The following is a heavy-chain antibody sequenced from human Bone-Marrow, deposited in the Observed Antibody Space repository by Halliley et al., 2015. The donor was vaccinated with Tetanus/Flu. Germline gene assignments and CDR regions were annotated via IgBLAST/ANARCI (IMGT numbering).Heavy chain of an antibody. J-gene: IGHJ4*02. CDR3: ARHISSGWPYFDY. CDR1: GGSISSSSYY. V-gene: IGHV4-39*01. D-gene: IGHD6-19*01. CDR2: IYYSGST. Sequence: TLSLTCTVSGGSISSSSYYWGWVRQPPGKGLEYIGSIYYSGSTYYNPSLKSRVTISVDTSINQFSLNLSSVTAADRAVYYCARHISSGWPYFDYWGQGTLVTVSS.